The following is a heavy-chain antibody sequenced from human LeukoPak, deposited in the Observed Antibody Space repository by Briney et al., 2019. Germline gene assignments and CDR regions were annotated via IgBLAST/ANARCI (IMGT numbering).Heavy chain of an antibody. CDR1: GFTFGSYA. J-gene: IGHJ4*02. CDR2: ISGSGGSP. CDR3: ARDHPGSGWYVDY. Sequence: GGSLRLSCAASGFTFGSYAMGWVRQAPGKGLEWVSGISGSGGSPYYTDSVKGRFTISKDNSKDTLYLQMNSLRDEDTAVYYCARDHPGSGWYVDYWGRGILVTVSS. D-gene: IGHD6-19*01. V-gene: IGHV3-23*01.